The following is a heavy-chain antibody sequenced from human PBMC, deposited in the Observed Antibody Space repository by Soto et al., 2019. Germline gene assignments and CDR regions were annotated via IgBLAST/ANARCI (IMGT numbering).Heavy chain of an antibody. Sequence: PGGSLRLSCAASGFTFSSYAMHWVRQAPGKGLEWVAVISYDGSNKYYADSVKGRFTISRDNSKNTLYLQMNSLRAEDTAVYYCARTRVTIFGVPLLGRDVWGQGTTVTVSS. CDR2: ISYDGSNK. J-gene: IGHJ6*02. D-gene: IGHD3-3*01. CDR3: ARTRVTIFGVPLLGRDV. V-gene: IGHV3-30-3*01. CDR1: GFTFSSYA.